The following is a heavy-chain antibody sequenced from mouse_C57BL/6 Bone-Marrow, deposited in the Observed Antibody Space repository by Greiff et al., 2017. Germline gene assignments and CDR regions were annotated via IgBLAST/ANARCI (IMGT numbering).Heavy chain of an antibody. CDR1: GYTFTSYW. V-gene: IGHV1-50*01. D-gene: IGHD2-2*01. CDR2: IDPSDSYT. CDR3: AREGYYGYFDV. J-gene: IGHJ1*03. Sequence: VKLQQPGAELVKPGASVKLSCKASGYTFTSYWMQWVKQRPGQGLEWIGEIDPSDSYTNYNQKFKGKATLTVDTSSSTAYMQLSSLTSEDSAVYYCAREGYYGYFDVWGTGTTVTVSS.